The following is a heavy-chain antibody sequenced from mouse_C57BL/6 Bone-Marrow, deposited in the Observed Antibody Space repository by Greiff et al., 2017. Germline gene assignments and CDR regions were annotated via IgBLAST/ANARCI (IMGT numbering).Heavy chain of an antibody. CDR2: IYPGSGST. J-gene: IGHJ1*03. V-gene: IGHV1-55*01. Sequence: VKLQQSGAELVKPGASVKMSCKASGYTFTSYWITWVKQRPGQGLEWIGDIYPGSGSTNYNEKFKSKATLTVDTSSSTAYMQLSSLTSEDSAVYYCARRDYGNYYWYFDVWGTGTTVTVSS. D-gene: IGHD2-1*01. CDR1: GYTFTSYW. CDR3: ARRDYGNYYWYFDV.